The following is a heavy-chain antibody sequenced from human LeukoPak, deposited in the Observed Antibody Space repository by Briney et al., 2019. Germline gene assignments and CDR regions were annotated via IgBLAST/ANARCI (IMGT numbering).Heavy chain of an antibody. CDR2: IYTSGST. V-gene: IGHV4-4*07. CDR3: ARDRYSSGWYASAPDAFDI. J-gene: IGHJ3*02. D-gene: IGHD6-19*01. Sequence: PSETLSLTCTVSGGSISSYYWSWIRQPAGKGLEWIGRIYTSGSTNYNPSLKSRVTTSVDTSKNQFSLKLSSVTAADTAVYYCARDRYSSGWYASAPDAFDIWGQGTMVTVSS. CDR1: GGSISSYY.